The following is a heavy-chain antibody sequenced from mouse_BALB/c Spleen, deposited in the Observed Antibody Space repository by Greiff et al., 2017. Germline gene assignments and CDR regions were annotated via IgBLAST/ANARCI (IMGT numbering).Heavy chain of an antibody. CDR3: ARDHPFAY. V-gene: IGHV2-9*02. CDR1: GFSLTSYG. J-gene: IGHJ3*01. Sequence: VKLMESGPGLVQPSQSLSITCTVSGFSLTSYGVHWVRQSPGKGLEWLGVIWAGGSTNYNSALMSRLSISKDNSKSQVFLKMNSLQTDDTAMYYCARDHPFAYWGQGTLVTVSA. CDR2: IWAGGST.